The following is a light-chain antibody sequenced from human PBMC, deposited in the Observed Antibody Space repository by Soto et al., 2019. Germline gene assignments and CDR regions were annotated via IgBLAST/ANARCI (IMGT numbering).Light chain of an antibody. J-gene: IGKJ5*01. CDR1: QSVSSSY. Sequence: EIVLTQSPCTLSFSAGERATLSCMASQSVSSSYLAWYQQKPGQAPRLLIYGASSRATGIPDRFSGGGSGTDFSLTITGLEPEDFAVYYCQQYGSSPPITLGQGTRLEIK. CDR3: QQYGSSPPIT. CDR2: GAS. V-gene: IGKV3-20*01.